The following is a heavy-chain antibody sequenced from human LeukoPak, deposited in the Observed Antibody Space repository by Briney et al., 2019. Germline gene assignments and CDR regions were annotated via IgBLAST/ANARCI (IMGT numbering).Heavy chain of an antibody. J-gene: IGHJ4*02. Sequence: GRSLRPSCAASGFTFSSYGMHWVRQAPGKGLEWVAVISYDGSNKYYADSVKGRFTISRDNSKNTLYLQMNSLRAEDTAVYYCAKGATMIVVEGIFDYWGQGTLATVSS. CDR2: ISYDGSNK. D-gene: IGHD3-22*01. CDR3: AKGATMIVVEGIFDY. CDR1: GFTFSSYG. V-gene: IGHV3-30*18.